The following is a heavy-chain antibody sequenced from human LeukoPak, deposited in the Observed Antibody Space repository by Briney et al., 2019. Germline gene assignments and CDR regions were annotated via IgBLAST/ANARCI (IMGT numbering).Heavy chain of an antibody. CDR1: GFTFSSYA. CDR3: AKSPLYYYDSSGYYRDY. V-gene: IGHV3-23*01. Sequence: GGSLRLSCAASGFTFSSYAMSWVRQAPGKGLEWVSAISGSGGSTYYADSVKGRFTISRDSSKNTLYLQMNSLRAEDTAVYYCAKSPLYYYDSSGYYRDYWGQGTLVTVSS. D-gene: IGHD3-22*01. CDR2: ISGSGGST. J-gene: IGHJ4*02.